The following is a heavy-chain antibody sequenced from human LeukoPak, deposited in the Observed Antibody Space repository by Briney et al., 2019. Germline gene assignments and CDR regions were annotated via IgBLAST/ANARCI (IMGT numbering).Heavy chain of an antibody. CDR1: GFAFSNYW. CDR2: IISDGSST. CDR3: ARDGSLPDY. J-gene: IGHJ4*02. Sequence: PGGSLRLSCAASGFAFSNYWMHWVRQTPGKGLVWVSRIISDGSSTSYADSVKGRFTISRDNSKNTLYLQMNSLRAKDTAVYYCARDGSLPDYWGQGTLVTVSS. V-gene: IGHV3-74*01.